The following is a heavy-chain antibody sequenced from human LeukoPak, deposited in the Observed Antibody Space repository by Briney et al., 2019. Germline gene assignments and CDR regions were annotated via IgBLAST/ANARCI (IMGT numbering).Heavy chain of an antibody. CDR3: ASRSSVPGTGPG. D-gene: IGHD6-13*01. V-gene: IGHV3-23*01. J-gene: IGHJ4*02. CDR1: GFTFSSYA. Sequence: PPGGSLRLSCAASGFTFSSYAMSWVRQAPGKGLEWVSAISGSGGSTYYADSVKGRFTISRDNSKNTLYLQMNSLRVEDTAVYYCASRSSVPGTGPGWGQGTLVTVSS. CDR2: ISGSGGST.